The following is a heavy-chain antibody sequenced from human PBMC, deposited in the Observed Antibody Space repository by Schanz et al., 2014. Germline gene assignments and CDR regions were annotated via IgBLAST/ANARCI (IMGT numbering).Heavy chain of an antibody. J-gene: IGHJ4*02. V-gene: IGHV3-23*01. CDR2: IGGSGDST. D-gene: IGHD3-22*01. Sequence: EVQVLESGEGLVEAGGSLRLSCAASGSTFSNHALSWVRQAPGKGLEWVSGIGGSGDSTHYADSVKGRFIISRDNSKNTLYLQVNSLRAEDTAVYYCAKDGRLPYYGTGSDFDYWGQGTLVAVSS. CDR3: AKDGRLPYYGTGSDFDY. CDR1: GSTFSNHA.